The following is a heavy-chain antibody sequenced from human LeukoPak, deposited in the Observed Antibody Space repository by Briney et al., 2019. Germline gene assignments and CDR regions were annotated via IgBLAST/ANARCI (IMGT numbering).Heavy chain of an antibody. D-gene: IGHD3-16*02. Sequence: ASVKVSCTASGYTFTSYGISWVRQAPGQGLEWMGWISAYNGNTNYAQKLQGRVTMTTDTSTSTAYMELRSLRSDDTAVYYCTRGTIMITFGGVIVDYYFDYWGQGTLVTVSS. V-gene: IGHV1-18*01. J-gene: IGHJ4*02. CDR2: ISAYNGNT. CDR1: GYTFTSYG. CDR3: TRGTIMITFGGVIVDYYFDY.